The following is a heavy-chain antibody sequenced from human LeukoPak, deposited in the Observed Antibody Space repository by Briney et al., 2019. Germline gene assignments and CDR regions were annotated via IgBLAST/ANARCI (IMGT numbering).Heavy chain of an antibody. CDR3: ARGMVYASRRRDY. V-gene: IGHV3-48*03. CDR1: GFTFSNYV. J-gene: IGHJ4*02. D-gene: IGHD2-8*01. CDR2: ISSSGSTI. Sequence: RPGGSLRLSCAASGFTFSNYVMSWVRQAPGKGLEWVSYISSSGSTIYYADSVKGRFTISRDNAKNSLYLQMSSLRAEDTAVYYCARGMVYASRRRDYWGQGTLVTVSS.